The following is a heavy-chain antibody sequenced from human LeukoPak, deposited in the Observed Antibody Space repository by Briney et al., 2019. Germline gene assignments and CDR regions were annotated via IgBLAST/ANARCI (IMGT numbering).Heavy chain of an antibody. CDR1: GFTFDDYA. CDR3: AKGPVADSGYDLGGGYFDY. Sequence: PGGSLRLSCAASGFTFDDYAMHWVRQAPGKGLEWVSGISWNSGSIGYADSVKGRFTISRDNAKNSLYLQVNSLRAEDMALYYCAKGPVADSGYDLGGGYFDYWGRGTLVTVSS. CDR2: ISWNSGSI. J-gene: IGHJ4*02. D-gene: IGHD5-12*01. V-gene: IGHV3-9*03.